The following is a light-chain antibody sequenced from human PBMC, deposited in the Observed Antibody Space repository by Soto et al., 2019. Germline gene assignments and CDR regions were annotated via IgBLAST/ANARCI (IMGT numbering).Light chain of an antibody. J-gene: IGLJ2*01. CDR3: SSYTSSSTLV. Sequence: QSALTQPASVSGSPGQSITISCTGTSSDVGGYNYVSWYQQHPGKPPKPIIYDVSNRPSGVSNRFSGSKSGNTASLTISGLQAEDEADYYCSSYTSSSTLVFGGGTKVTVL. V-gene: IGLV2-14*01. CDR2: DVS. CDR1: SSDVGGYNY.